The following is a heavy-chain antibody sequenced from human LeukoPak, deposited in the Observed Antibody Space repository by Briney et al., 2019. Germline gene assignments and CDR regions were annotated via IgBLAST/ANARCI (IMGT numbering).Heavy chain of an antibody. CDR2: IIPIFGTA. CDR3: ARWAPTSAQYYFDY. J-gene: IGHJ4*02. D-gene: IGHD1-26*01. Sequence: GASVKVSCKASGGTFISYATSWVRQAPGQGLEWMGGIIPIFGTANYAQKFQGRVTITADESTSTAYMELSSLRSEDTAVYYCARWAPTSAQYYFDYWGQGTLVTVSS. CDR1: GGTFISYA. V-gene: IGHV1-69*13.